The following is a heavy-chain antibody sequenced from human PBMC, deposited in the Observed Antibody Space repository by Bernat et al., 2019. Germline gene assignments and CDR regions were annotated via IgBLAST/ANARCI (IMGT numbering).Heavy chain of an antibody. CDR1: GFTFSKTW. J-gene: IGHJ4*02. V-gene: IGHV3-15*01. CDR2: IKSEADGGTS. Sequence: EVQLVESGGGLVEPGGSLRLACAASGFTFSKTWMNWVRQSPGKGLEWVGRIKSEADGGTSDYAAPVEDRFTISRDDSKNTLYLQMNSLKTEDTAVYYCTTGVPGYSSGWSSFDYWGQGTLVTVSS. D-gene: IGHD6-19*01. CDR3: TTGVPGYSSGWSSFDY.